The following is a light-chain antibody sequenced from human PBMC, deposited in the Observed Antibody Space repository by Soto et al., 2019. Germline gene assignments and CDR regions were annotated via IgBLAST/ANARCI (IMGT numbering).Light chain of an antibody. Sequence: QSVLTQPPSVSGAPGRRVTISCTGSSSNIGAGYGVHWYQQLPRAAPKLLIYGDNNRPSGVPDRFSGSKSGTSASLAITGLQAEDEADYYCQSYDSSLSGYVFGTGTKVTVL. J-gene: IGLJ1*01. CDR3: QSYDSSLSGYV. CDR1: SSNIGAGYG. CDR2: GDN. V-gene: IGLV1-40*01.